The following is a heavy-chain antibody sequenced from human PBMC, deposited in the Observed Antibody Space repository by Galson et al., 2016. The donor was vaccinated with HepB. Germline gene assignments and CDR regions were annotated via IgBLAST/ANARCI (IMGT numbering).Heavy chain of an antibody. CDR1: GFTFSKFA. D-gene: IGHD2/OR15-2a*01. Sequence: SLRLSCAASGFTFSKFAMHWVRQAPGKGLEPVSMITSNGGSTYYGDSVKGRFTISRDNSKNTLYLQMNSLRPEDTALYYCVTDETCDSNSCLDYWGQGTLVTVSS. J-gene: IGHJ4*02. V-gene: IGHV3-64D*06. CDR2: ITSNGGST. CDR3: VTDETCDSNSCLDY.